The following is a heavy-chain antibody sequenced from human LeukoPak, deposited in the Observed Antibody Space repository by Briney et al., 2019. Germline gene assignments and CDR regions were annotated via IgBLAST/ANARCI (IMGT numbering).Heavy chain of an antibody. Sequence: GGPLRLSCAASGFTFSSYAMSWVRQAPGKGLEWVSAISGSGGSTYYADSVKGRFTISRDNSKNTLYLQMNSLRAEDTAVYYCASLGSGWLNGYWGQGTLVTVSS. CDR3: ASLGSGWLNGY. CDR1: GFTFSSYA. CDR2: ISGSGGST. V-gene: IGHV3-23*01. D-gene: IGHD6-19*01. J-gene: IGHJ4*02.